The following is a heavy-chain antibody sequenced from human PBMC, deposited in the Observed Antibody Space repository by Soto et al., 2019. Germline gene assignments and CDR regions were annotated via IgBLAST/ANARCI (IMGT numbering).Heavy chain of an antibody. V-gene: IGHV3-30*03. D-gene: IGHD6-6*01. CDR3: ARRIASLSGMDV. Sequence: QVQLVESGGGVVQAERSLRLSCAGSGFPFSSYGMHWVRQAPGKGLEWVAVISDDGSKKYSADSVKGRFTISRDNSKNTLYLQMNSLRVEDTAVYYCARRIASLSGMDVWGQGTTVTVSS. J-gene: IGHJ6*02. CDR1: GFPFSSYG. CDR2: ISDDGSKK.